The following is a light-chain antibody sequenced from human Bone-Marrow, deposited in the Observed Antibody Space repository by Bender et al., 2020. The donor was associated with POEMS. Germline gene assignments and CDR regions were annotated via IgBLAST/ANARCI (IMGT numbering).Light chain of an antibody. V-gene: IGLV3-1*01. CDR1: DLGDKY. Sequence: SYEVTQPPSVSVSPVQTASITCSGDDLGDKYVAWYQQKPGQSPVIVIYQDTKRPSGIPERFSGSNSGNTATLTISGTPVMDEADYYCQAWDTYAVIFGGGTKLSVL. CDR3: QAWDTYAVI. J-gene: IGLJ2*01. CDR2: QDT.